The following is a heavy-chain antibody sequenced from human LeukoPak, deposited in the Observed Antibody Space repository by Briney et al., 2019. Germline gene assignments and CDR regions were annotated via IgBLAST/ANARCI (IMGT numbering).Heavy chain of an antibody. CDR3: AKDRYSNYDYFDY. Sequence: GGSLRLSCAASGFTFSSYGMHWVRQAPGKGLEWVAFIRYDGSNKYYADSVNGRFTISRDNSKNTLYLQMNSLRAEDTAVYYCAKDRYSNYDYFDYWGQGTLVTVSS. J-gene: IGHJ4*02. D-gene: IGHD4-11*01. V-gene: IGHV3-30*02. CDR2: IRYDGSNK. CDR1: GFTFSSYG.